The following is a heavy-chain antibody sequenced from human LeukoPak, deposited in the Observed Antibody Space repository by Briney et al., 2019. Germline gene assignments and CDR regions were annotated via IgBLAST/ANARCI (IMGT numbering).Heavy chain of an antibody. Sequence: SETLSLTCTVSGGSISSGSYYWSWIRQPAGKGLEWIGRIYTSGTTNYNPSVKSRVIISVHTSKTQFSLKLNSLTAADTAVYYCALEDYFNFYFDYWGQGTLVTVSS. CDR1: GGSISSGSYY. V-gene: IGHV4-61*02. CDR3: ALEDYFNFYFDY. J-gene: IGHJ4*02. D-gene: IGHD3-10*01. CDR2: IYTSGTT.